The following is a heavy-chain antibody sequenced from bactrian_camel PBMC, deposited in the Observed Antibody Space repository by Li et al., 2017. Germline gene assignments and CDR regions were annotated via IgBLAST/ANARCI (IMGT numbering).Heavy chain of an antibody. Sequence: DVQLVESGGGSVQAGGSLRLSCAASEFRVPDLNMAWFRQGPGKEREGVARIHIGSTNTAYADSVKGRFTISQDNAKNTLYLQMNSVKSEDTALYYCAADPAQLRGAARKIEPACHLYQYNNWGPGTQVTVS. CDR2: IHIGSTNT. CDR3: AADPAQLRGAARKIEPACHLYQYNN. V-gene: IGHV3S40*01. CDR1: EFRVPDLN. D-gene: IGHD7*01. J-gene: IGHJ4*01.